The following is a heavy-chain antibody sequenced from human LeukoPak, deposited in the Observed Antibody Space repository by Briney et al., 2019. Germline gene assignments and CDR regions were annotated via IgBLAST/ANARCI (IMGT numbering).Heavy chain of an antibody. D-gene: IGHD3-10*01. CDR3: AREPLWFGELLGIDY. J-gene: IGHJ4*02. CDR1: GYTFTGYY. Sequence: ASVKVSCKASGYTFTGYYMHWVRQAPGQGLEWMGWINPNSGGTNYAQKFQGRATMTRDTSISTAYMELSRLRSDDTAVYYCAREPLWFGELLGIDYWGQGTLVTVSS. CDR2: INPNSGGT. V-gene: IGHV1-2*02.